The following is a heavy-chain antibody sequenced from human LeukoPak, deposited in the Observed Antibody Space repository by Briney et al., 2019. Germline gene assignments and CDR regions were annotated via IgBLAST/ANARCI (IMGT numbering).Heavy chain of an antibody. CDR1: GFTFSSYW. Sequence: GGSLRLSYEASGFTFSSYWMSWVRQAPGKGLEWVANIEQEGGEMYYVDSVEGRFTVSRDNAKNSLYLQMNSLRAEDTAVYYCARDTTLYMTAFPHRYYYYMDVWGKGTTVTVSS. CDR3: ARDTTLYMTAFPHRYYYYMDV. J-gene: IGHJ6*03. CDR2: IEQEGGEM. V-gene: IGHV3-7*01. D-gene: IGHD3-16*01.